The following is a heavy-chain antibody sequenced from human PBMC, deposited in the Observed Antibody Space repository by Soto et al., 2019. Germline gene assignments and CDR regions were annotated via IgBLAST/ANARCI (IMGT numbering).Heavy chain of an antibody. Sequence: SLNVSFKASGGTFSIYSIILVLHSPLQWLEWMGGIIPIFGTSNYAQKFQGRVTITADESTSTAYMELSSLRSEDTAVYYCASSYRAYDRSGYLESWGKGTLAHVSS. CDR1: GGTFSIYS. V-gene: IGHV1-69*13. J-gene: IGHJ4*02. CDR2: IIPIFGTS. CDR3: ASSYRAYDRSGYLES. D-gene: IGHD3-22*01.